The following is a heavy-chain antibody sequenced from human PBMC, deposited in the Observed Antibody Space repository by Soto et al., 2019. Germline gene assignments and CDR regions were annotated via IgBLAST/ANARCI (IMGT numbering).Heavy chain of an antibody. CDR2: IIPIFGTA. CDR1: GGTFSSYA. D-gene: IGHD4-4*01. J-gene: IGHJ6*02. Sequence: QVQLVQSGAEVKKPGSSVKVSCKASGGTFSSYAISWVRQAPGQGLEWMGGIIPIFGTANYAQKFQGRVTITADESTSKASMELSSLRSEDTAVYYCARYTVTGRSGYYSYGMDVWGQGTTVTVSS. CDR3: ARYTVTGRSGYYSYGMDV. V-gene: IGHV1-69*12.